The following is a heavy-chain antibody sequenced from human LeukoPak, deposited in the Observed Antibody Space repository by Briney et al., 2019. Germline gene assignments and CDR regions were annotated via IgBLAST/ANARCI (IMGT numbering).Heavy chain of an antibody. J-gene: IGHJ5*02. CDR1: GDSISSGSYY. V-gene: IGHV4-39*01. D-gene: IGHD2-8*01. Sequence: SETLSLTCTVPGDSISSGSYYWGWIRQPPGRGLEWIGNIYHSGTTYYNPSLKSRVTISVDTPKNQFSLKLSSVTAADTAVYYCARYGKNTKTFDPWGQGTLVTVSS. CDR3: ARYGKNTKTFDP. CDR2: IYHSGTT.